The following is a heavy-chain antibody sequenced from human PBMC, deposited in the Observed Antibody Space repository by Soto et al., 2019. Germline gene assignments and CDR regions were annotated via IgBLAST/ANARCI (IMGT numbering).Heavy chain of an antibody. CDR1: GFTFTNYD. J-gene: IGHJ6*02. Sequence: GGSLRLSCAASGFTFTNYDMHWVRQAPGKGLEWMALILHDGSAEYYADSVKGRFTISRDNSKNTLYLQMNSLRAEDTAVYYCARSRDGYSFYFYYGMDGWGQGTTVTVSS. CDR3: ARSRDGYSFYFYYGMDG. V-gene: IGHV3-30*03. CDR2: ILHDGSAE. D-gene: IGHD4-4*01.